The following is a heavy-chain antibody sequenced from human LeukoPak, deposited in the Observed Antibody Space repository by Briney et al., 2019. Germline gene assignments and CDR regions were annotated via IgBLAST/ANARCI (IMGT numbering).Heavy chain of an antibody. CDR1: GLSFSNAW. CDR2: IKEDGSQK. J-gene: IGHJ4*01. Sequence: PGGSLRLSCTASGLSFSNAWMSWVRQAPGKGLEWVANIKEDGSQKNYVDSVKGRFTISRDNAKNSLFLQMNSLRVEDTAVYFCARDPLYYYDTSGYYIYWGHGTLVTVSS. CDR3: ARDPLYYYDTSGYYIY. D-gene: IGHD3-22*01. V-gene: IGHV3-7*01.